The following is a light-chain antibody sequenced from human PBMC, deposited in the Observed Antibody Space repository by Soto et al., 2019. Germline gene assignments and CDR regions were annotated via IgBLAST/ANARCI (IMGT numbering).Light chain of an antibody. CDR1: QSVARF. Sequence: DIVLTQSPATLSLSPGERATLSCRASQSVARFLAWYQQKPGQAPRLLIYDISNRAAGIPARFSGSGSGTVFTLTISSLEPEDFAVYYCQQRNFWLTFGGGTKVDIK. CDR3: QQRNFWLT. V-gene: IGKV3-11*01. CDR2: DIS. J-gene: IGKJ4*01.